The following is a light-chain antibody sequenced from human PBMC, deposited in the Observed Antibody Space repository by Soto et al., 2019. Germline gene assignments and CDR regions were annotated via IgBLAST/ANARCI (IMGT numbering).Light chain of an antibody. CDR1: QGIGSY. Sequence: DIQMTQSPSSLSASVGDRVTITCRASQGIGSYLAWYQQKPGKAPELLIYAASTLQSGVPSRFSGSGSGTDFTLTISCLQSEDFATYYCQQYYSFPWTFGQGTKVDI. J-gene: IGKJ1*01. CDR2: AAS. CDR3: QQYYSFPWT. V-gene: IGKV1-9*01.